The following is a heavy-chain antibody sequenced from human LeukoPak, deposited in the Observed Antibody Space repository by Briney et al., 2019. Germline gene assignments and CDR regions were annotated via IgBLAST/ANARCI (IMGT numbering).Heavy chain of an antibody. Sequence: GGSLRLSCAASGFTFSSYGMHWVRQAPGKGLEWVAFIRYDGSNKYYADSVKGRFTTSRDNSKNTLYLQMNSLRAEDTAVYYCAKVPYGSGTKGPWNYWGQGTLVTVSS. CDR3: AKVPYGSGTKGPWNY. J-gene: IGHJ4*02. CDR2: IRYDGSNK. V-gene: IGHV3-30*02. CDR1: GFTFSSYG. D-gene: IGHD3-10*01.